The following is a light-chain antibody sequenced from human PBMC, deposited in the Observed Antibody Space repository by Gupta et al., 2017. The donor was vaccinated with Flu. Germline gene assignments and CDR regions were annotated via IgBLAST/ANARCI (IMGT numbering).Light chain of an antibody. V-gene: IGLV1-44*01. Sequence: TVTIYCSGSSSNIGRTTGKWYQQFPGTAPHLVIYSNNQRPSGVPDRFSGSKSGTSASLAISGLQSEDEADYFCAARDDSLDGPVFGGGTKLTVL. J-gene: IGLJ2*01. CDR3: AARDDSLDGPV. CDR1: SSNIGRTT. CDR2: SNN.